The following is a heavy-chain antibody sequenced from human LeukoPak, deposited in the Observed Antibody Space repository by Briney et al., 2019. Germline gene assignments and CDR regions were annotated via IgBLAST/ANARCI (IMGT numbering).Heavy chain of an antibody. CDR1: GFTFSSYW. Sequence: GGSLRLSCAASGFTFSSYWMSWVRQAPGKGLEWVANIKQDGSEKYYVDSVKGRFTISRDNAKNSLYLQMNSLRAEDTAVYYCARDKGDSSGWYCLDYWGQGTLVTVSS. J-gene: IGHJ4*02. CDR3: ARDKGDSSGWYCLDY. CDR2: IKQDGSEK. D-gene: IGHD6-19*01. V-gene: IGHV3-7*01.